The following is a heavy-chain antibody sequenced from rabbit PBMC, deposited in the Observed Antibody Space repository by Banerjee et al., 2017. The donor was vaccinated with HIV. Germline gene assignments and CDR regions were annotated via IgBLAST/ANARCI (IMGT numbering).Heavy chain of an antibody. CDR1: GIDFSSSYD. D-gene: IGHD1-1*01. Sequence: QSLEESGGDLVKPGASLTLTCKASGIDFSSSYDMCWVRQAPGKGLEWIACIYTSSGNTWYASWAKGRFTISKTSSTTVTLQMTSLTAADTATYFCARSPTSDSPLWGQGTLVTVS. J-gene: IGHJ4*01. V-gene: IGHV1S40*01. CDR3: ARSPTSDSPL. CDR2: IYTSSGNT.